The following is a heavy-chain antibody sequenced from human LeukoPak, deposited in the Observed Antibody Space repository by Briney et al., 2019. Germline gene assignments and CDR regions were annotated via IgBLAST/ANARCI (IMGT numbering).Heavy chain of an antibody. D-gene: IGHD2-2*01. Sequence: SETLSLTCAVYGGSFSGYYWSWIRQPPGKGLEWIGEINHSGSTNYNPSLKSRVTISVDKSKNQLSLKLSSVTAADTAVYYCARGVMVVPAALAGWFDPWGQGTLVTVSS. CDR3: ARGVMVVPAALAGWFDP. V-gene: IGHV4-34*01. J-gene: IGHJ5*02. CDR1: GGSFSGYY. CDR2: INHSGST.